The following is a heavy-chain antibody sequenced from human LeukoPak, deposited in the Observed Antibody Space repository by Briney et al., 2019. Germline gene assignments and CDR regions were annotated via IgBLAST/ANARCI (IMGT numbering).Heavy chain of an antibody. CDR2: SGTGGRT. J-gene: IGHJ4*02. CDR3: ARGLGLGFDY. Sequence: GGSLRLSCAGSGFIFSDYVMSWVRQAPGKGLEWVSASGTGGRTYYADSVKGRFTISRDNAKNSLYLQLNSLRAEDTAVYYCARGLGLGFDYWGQGTLVTVSS. CDR1: GFIFSDYV. V-gene: IGHV3-23*01. D-gene: IGHD3-16*01.